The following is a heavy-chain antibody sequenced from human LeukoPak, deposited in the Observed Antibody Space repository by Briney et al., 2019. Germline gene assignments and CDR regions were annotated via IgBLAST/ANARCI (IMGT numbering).Heavy chain of an antibody. CDR1: GGSIDSSNYY. Sequence: PSETLSLTCTVSGGSIDSSNYYWDWIRQPPGKGLEWLGNIYYSGTTFYTSSLKSRLTISADMSKNQFSLRLTSVTAADTAVYYCARQRADYFYHYMDVWGKGTTVIVSS. V-gene: IGHV4-39*01. CDR2: IYYSGTT. CDR3: ARQRADYFYHYMDV. J-gene: IGHJ6*03.